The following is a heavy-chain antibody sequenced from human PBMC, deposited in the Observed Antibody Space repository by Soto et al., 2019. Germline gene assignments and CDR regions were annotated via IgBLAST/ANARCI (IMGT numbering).Heavy chain of an antibody. V-gene: IGHV4-34*01. CDR2: MSHSGGT. CDR1: GGFVSSGNYY. D-gene: IGHD1-1*01. Sequence: QEQLQQWGAGLLKPSETLSLTCAVYGGFVSSGNYYWSWIRQPPGKGLEWIGEMSHSGGTHFNPSLKSPDTISVETANNQFALKMGSVTAAEAALYYCARVERGTATTVVDAFDIWGPGTMVTVSS. CDR3: ARVERGTATTVVDAFDI. J-gene: IGHJ3*02.